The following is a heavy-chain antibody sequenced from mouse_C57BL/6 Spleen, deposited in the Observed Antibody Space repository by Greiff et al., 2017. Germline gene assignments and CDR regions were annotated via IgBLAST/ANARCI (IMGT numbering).Heavy chain of an antibody. V-gene: IGHV1-81*01. J-gene: IGHJ4*01. Sequence: LVESGAELARPGASVKLSCKASGYTFTSYGISWVKQRTGQGLEWIGEIYPRSGNTYYNEKFKGKATLTADKSSSTAYMELRSLTSEDSAVYFCAREELWVLDYWGQGTSVTVSS. CDR1: GYTFTSYG. CDR2: IYPRSGNT. CDR3: AREELWVLDY.